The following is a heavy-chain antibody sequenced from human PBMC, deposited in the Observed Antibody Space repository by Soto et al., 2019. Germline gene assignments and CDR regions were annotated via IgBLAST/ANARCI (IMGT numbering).Heavy chain of an antibody. CDR1: GFTFSSYA. D-gene: IGHD2-2*03. CDR2: ISYDGSNK. Sequence: QVQLVESGGGVVQPGGSLRLSCAASGFTFSSYAMHWVRQARGKGLEWVAVISYDGSNKYYADSVKGRVTIFRDNSKNTLYLQMNCLRAEDTAVYFCARGYCSIIGCYLTYFDYWGQGTLVTVSS. J-gene: IGHJ4*02. CDR3: ARGYCSIIGCYLTYFDY. V-gene: IGHV3-30-3*01.